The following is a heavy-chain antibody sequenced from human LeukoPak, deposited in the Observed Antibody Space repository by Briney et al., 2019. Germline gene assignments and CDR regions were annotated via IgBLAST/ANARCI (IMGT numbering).Heavy chain of an antibody. CDR1: GLTFRNAW. CDR2: IKSKVDDGTT. D-gene: IGHD3-22*01. CDR3: TTGERRFDSSGYYPYYFDY. J-gene: IGHJ4*02. Sequence: GGSLRLSCAVSGLTFRNAWMSWVRQAAGKGLEWVGRIKSKVDDGTTDYAAPVKGRFTISRDDSKNTLYLQMNSLKTEDTAVYYRTTGERRFDSSGYYPYYFDYWGQGTLVTVSS. V-gene: IGHV3-15*01.